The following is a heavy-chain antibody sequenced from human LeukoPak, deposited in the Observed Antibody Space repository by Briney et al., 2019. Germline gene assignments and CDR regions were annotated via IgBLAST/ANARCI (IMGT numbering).Heavy chain of an antibody. D-gene: IGHD3-16*01. Sequence: ASVKVSCKASGGTFSSYAISWVRQAPGQGLEWMGWISAYNGNTNYAQKLQGRVTMTTDTSTSTAYMELRSLRSDDTAVYYCARWASRGYFDYWGQGTLVTVSS. V-gene: IGHV1-18*01. CDR3: ARWASRGYFDY. J-gene: IGHJ4*02. CDR1: GGTFSSYA. CDR2: ISAYNGNT.